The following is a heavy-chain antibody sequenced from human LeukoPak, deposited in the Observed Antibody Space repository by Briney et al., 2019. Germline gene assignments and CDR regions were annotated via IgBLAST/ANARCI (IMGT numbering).Heavy chain of an antibody. CDR3: ARGSYYGGFDY. D-gene: IGHD4-23*01. J-gene: IGHJ4*02. V-gene: IGHV3-11*01. Sequence: GGSLRLSCAASGFTFSDYYVSWIRQAPGKGLEWVSYIGSSGSTIYYADSVKGRFTISRDNAKNSLYLQMNSLRAEDTAVYYCARGSYYGGFDYWGQGTLVTVSS. CDR2: IGSSGSTI. CDR1: GFTFSDYY.